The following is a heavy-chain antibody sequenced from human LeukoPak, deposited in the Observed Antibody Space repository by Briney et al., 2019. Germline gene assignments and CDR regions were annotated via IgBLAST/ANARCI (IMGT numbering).Heavy chain of an antibody. CDR1: GYTFTSYG. V-gene: IGHV1-2*02. D-gene: IGHD2-2*01. CDR2: INPNSGGT. J-gene: IGHJ3*02. Sequence: ASVKVSCKASGYTFTSYGISWVRQAPGQGLEWMGWINPNSGGTNYAQKFQGRVTMTRDTSISTAYMELSRLRSDDTAVYYCAFGPANDAFDIWGQGTMVTVSS. CDR3: AFGPANDAFDI.